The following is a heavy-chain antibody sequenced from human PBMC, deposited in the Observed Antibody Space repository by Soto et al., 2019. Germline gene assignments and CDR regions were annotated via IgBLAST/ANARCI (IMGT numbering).Heavy chain of an antibody. CDR2: ISYDGSNK. D-gene: IGHD5-12*01. CDR3: AREGEMATIPIDY. J-gene: IGHJ4*02. V-gene: IGHV3-30-3*01. Sequence: QVQLVESGGGVVQPGRSLRLSCAASGFTFSSYAMHWVRQAPGKGLEWVAVISYDGSNKYYADSVKGRFTISRDNSKNTLYLQMNSLRAEDTAVYYCAREGEMATIPIDYWGQETLVTVSS. CDR1: GFTFSSYA.